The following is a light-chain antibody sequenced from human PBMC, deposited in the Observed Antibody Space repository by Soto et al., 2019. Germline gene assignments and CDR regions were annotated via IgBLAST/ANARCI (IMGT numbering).Light chain of an antibody. J-gene: IGLJ2*01. Sequence: QSALTQPASVSGSPGQSITISCTGTSSDVGGYNYVSWYQQHPGKAPKLMIYDVSNRPSGVSNRFSGSKSGNTASLTISGXXXXXXXXXXCXSXTSSSTLVVFGGGTKLTVL. CDR1: SSDVGGYNY. CDR3: XSXTSSSTLVV. V-gene: IGLV2-14*01. CDR2: DVS.